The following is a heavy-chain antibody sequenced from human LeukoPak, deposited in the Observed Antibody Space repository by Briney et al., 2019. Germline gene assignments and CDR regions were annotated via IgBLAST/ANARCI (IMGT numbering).Heavy chain of an antibody. J-gene: IGHJ4*02. CDR1: SGSIGSGDDS. D-gene: IGHD1-26*01. CDR2: IYHSGST. Sequence: SETLSLTCAVSSGSIGSGDDSWGWIRQPPGRGLEWIGTIYHSGSTNYNPSLKSRVTISVDTSNNQFSLDLSSVTAADTAVYYCAKGPPVGATLRSAYYFDYWGQGTLVTVSS. CDR3: AKGPPVGATLRSAYYFDY. V-gene: IGHV4-39*01.